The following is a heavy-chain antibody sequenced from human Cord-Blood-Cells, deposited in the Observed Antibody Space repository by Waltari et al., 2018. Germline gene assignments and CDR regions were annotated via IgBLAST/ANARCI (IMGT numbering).Heavy chain of an antibody. Sequence: LQLQESGPGLVKPSETLSLTCTVPGGPISSSSYYWGWIRQPPGKGLEWIGSIYYSGSTYDNPSLKSRVTISVDTSKNQFSLKLSSVTAADTAVYYCAVTVTNWFDPWGQGTLVTVSS. CDR2: IYYSGST. CDR1: GGPISSSSYY. D-gene: IGHD4-17*01. J-gene: IGHJ5*02. CDR3: AVTVTNWFDP. V-gene: IGHV4-39*01.